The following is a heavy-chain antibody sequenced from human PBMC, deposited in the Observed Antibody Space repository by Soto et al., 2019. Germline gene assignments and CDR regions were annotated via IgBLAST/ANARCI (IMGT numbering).Heavy chain of an antibody. V-gene: IGHV3-21*01. CDR3: ARDRAAPDYDASDM. CDR1: GFTFSSYS. CDR2: ISSSSYI. Sequence: GGSLRLSCAASGFTFSSYSTNWVRQAPGKGLEWVSSISSSSYIYYADSVKGRFTISRDNAKNSLYLQMNSLRAEDTAVYYCARDRAAPDYDASDMWGQGTMVTVSS. D-gene: IGHD6-13*01. J-gene: IGHJ3*02.